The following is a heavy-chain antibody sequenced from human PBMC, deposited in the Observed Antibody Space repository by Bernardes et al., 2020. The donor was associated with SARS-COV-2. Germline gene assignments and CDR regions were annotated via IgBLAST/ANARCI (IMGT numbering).Heavy chain of an antibody. V-gene: IGHV3-21*06. D-gene: IGHD4-4*01. Sequence: GGSLRLCCAASGFTYSSYTMNWVRQAPGKGLEWISSISTSSSYISYSDSVRGRLTISRDNAKNSVSLQMNSLRAEDTAVYYCARVDFSNLYYFDYWGQGTPVTVSS. CDR1: GFTYSSYT. CDR2: ISTSSSYI. CDR3: ARVDFSNLYYFDY. J-gene: IGHJ4*02.